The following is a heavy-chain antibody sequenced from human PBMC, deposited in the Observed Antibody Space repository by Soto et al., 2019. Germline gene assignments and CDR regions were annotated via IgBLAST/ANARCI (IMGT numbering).Heavy chain of an antibody. J-gene: IGHJ3*02. CDR2: INPNSGGT. V-gene: IGHV1-2*01. Sequence: QVQLVQSGAEVKKPGASVKVSCKASGYTFTGYYMHWVRQAPGQGLEWMGWINPNSGGTNYAQKFQGRRNRAIDASIGTAYVGGGGVGSGGGGVCYCGGGGGSMVRGVIDAFDIWGQGTMVTVSS. D-gene: IGHD3-10*01. CDR3: GGGGGSMVRGVIDAFDI. CDR1: GYTFTGYY.